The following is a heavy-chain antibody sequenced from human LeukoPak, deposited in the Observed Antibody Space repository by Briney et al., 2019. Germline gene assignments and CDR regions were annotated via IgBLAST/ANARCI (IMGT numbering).Heavy chain of an antibody. V-gene: IGHV1-3*01. CDR2: INAGNGNT. D-gene: IGHD6-19*01. CDR3: AREFSSYSSGWYNI. Sequence: ASVKVSCKASGYTFTSYAMHWVRQAPGQRLEWMGWINAGNGNTKYSQKFQGRVTITRDTSASTACMELSSLRSEDTAVYYCAREFSSYSSGWYNIWGQGTMVTVSS. CDR1: GYTFTSYA. J-gene: IGHJ3*02.